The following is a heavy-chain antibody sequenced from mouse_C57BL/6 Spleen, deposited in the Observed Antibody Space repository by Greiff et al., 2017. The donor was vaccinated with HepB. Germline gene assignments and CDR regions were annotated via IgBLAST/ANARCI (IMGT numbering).Heavy chain of an antibody. CDR2: IYPRSGNT. CDR3: ASRDYYGSRKDY. V-gene: IGHV1-81*01. CDR1: GYTFTSYG. D-gene: IGHD1-1*01. J-gene: IGHJ2*01. Sequence: VQLVESGAELARPGASVKLSCKASGYTFTSYGISWVKQRTGQGLEWIGEIYPRSGNTYYNEKFKGKATLTADKSSSTAYMELRSLTSEDSAVYFCASRDYYGSRKDYWGQGTTLTVSS.